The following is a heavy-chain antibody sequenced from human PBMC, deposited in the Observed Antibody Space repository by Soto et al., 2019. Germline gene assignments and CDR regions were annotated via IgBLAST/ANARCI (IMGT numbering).Heavy chain of an antibody. V-gene: IGHV4-59*01. Sequence: PSETLSLTCIVSGGSINNYYWSWIRQPPGKGLEWIGYISYSGGANYNPSLNSRVTISLDTSKNQFSLMLSSVTAADTAVYYCARGERLGLGYWGQGTLVTVSS. J-gene: IGHJ4*02. CDR2: ISYSGGA. CDR3: ARGERLGLGY. CDR1: GGSINNYY. D-gene: IGHD3-9*01.